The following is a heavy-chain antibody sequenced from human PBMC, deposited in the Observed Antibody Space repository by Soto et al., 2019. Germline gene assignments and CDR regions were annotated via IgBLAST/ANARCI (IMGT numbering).Heavy chain of an antibody. CDR3: ARKGPRAARPNH. Sequence: QVQLVESGGGLVRPGGSLRLSCAASGFTFRDYDMSWIRQAPGEGLEWVLCISSSGTATYYADSVKGRFTISRDNAKNALHVEMHSLRVEDSAVYYCARKGPRAARPNHWGQGTLVTVSS. J-gene: IGHJ5*02. V-gene: IGHV3-11*01. CDR1: GFTFRDYD. CDR2: ISSSGTAT. D-gene: IGHD6-6*01.